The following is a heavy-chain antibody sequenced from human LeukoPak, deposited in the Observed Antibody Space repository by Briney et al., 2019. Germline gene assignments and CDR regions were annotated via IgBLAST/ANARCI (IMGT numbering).Heavy chain of an antibody. J-gene: IGHJ4*02. CDR3: ARDSQMATKKLDY. Sequence: GGSLRLSRAASGFTFSSYSMNWVRQAPGKGLEWVSYISSSSSTIYYADSVKGRFTISRDNAKNSLYLQMNSLRAEDTAVYYCARDSQMATKKLDYWGQGTLVTVSS. D-gene: IGHD5-24*01. V-gene: IGHV3-48*01. CDR2: ISSSSSTI. CDR1: GFTFSSYS.